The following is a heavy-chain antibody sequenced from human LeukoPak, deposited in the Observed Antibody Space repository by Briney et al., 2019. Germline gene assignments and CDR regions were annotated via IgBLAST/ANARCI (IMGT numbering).Heavy chain of an antibody. V-gene: IGHV3-48*01. D-gene: IGHD3-10*01. Sequence: GGSLRLSCATSGFTFSGYSMNWVRQAPGKGLEWISYISSSSINIHYGDSVKGRFTISRDNSKNTLYLQMNSLRAEDTAVYYCAKERTPVRGVISYWGQGTLVTVSS. CDR2: ISSSSINI. J-gene: IGHJ4*02. CDR1: GFTFSGYS. CDR3: AKERTPVRGVISY.